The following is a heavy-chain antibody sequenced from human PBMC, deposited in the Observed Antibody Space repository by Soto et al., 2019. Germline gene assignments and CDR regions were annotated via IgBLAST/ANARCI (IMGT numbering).Heavy chain of an antibody. V-gene: IGHV3-21*01. CDR1: GFTFSSYS. CDR2: ISSSSSYI. D-gene: IGHD4-17*01. Sequence: EVQLAESGGGLVKPGGSLRLSCAASGFTFSSYSMNWVRQAPGKGLEWVSSISSSSSYIYYADSVKGRFTISRDNAKNSLYLQMNSLRAEDTAVYYCARAEDYGDYNVDYWGQGTLVTVSS. CDR3: ARAEDYGDYNVDY. J-gene: IGHJ4*02.